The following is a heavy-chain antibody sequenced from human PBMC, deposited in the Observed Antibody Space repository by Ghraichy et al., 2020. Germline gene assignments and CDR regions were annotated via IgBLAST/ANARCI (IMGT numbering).Heavy chain of an antibody. CDR3: ARDRVLRFLEWPQRYYYYYMDV. D-gene: IGHD3-3*01. CDR1: GYTFTSYG. V-gene: IGHV1-18*01. CDR2: ISAYNGNT. Sequence: ASVKVSCKASGYTFTSYGISWVRQAPGQGLEWMGWISAYNGNTNYAQKLQGRVTMTTDTSTSTAYMELRSLRSDDTAVYYCARDRVLRFLEWPQRYYYYYMDVWGKGTTVTVSS. J-gene: IGHJ6*03.